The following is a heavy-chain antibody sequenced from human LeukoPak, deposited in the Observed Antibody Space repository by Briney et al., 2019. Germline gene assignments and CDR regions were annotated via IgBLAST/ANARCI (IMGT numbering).Heavy chain of an antibody. CDR2: ISGSDEST. CDR3: AKAPSLYHFHS. D-gene: IGHD2-8*01. Sequence: GGSLRLSCAVSGFTFSSYAMSWVRQAPGKGLEWVSVISGSDESTYYADSVKGRFTISRDNAKNTLYLQMNSLRAEDTAVYYCAKAPSLYHFHSWGQGTLVTVSS. J-gene: IGHJ4*02. CDR1: GFTFSSYA. V-gene: IGHV3-23*01.